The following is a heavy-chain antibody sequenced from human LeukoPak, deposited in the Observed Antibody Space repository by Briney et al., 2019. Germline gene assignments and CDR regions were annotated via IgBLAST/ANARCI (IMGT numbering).Heavy chain of an antibody. CDR3: ARPSSGWSKMDY. D-gene: IGHD6-19*01. CDR2: ISSSGSTI. V-gene: IGHV3-48*03. Sequence: PGGSLRLSCAASGFTFSSYAMNWVRQAPGKGLEWVSYISSSGSTIYYADSVKGRFTISRDNAKNSLYLQMNSLRAEDTAVYYCARPSSGWSKMDYWGQGTLVTVSS. CDR1: GFTFSSYA. J-gene: IGHJ4*02.